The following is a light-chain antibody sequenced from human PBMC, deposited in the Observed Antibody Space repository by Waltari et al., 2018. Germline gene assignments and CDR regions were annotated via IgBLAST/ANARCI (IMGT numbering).Light chain of an antibody. Sequence: DIQMTQSPSSLSASVGDRVTITCRASENVNNYVNWFQQKPGKAPKLLIHRTSTLLNGVPSRFSGSGSGTDYSLTISSLQSEDVATYFCQHYYGPPPIFGQGTKVEI. CDR2: RTS. J-gene: IGKJ1*01. CDR3: QHYYGPPPI. CDR1: ENVNNY. V-gene: IGKV1-39*01.